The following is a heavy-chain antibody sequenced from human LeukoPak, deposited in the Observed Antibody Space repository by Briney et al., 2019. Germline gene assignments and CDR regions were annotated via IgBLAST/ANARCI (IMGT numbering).Heavy chain of an antibody. D-gene: IGHD3-22*01. J-gene: IGHJ4*02. CDR3: VRYYFTDTDGYFEHYHDI. CDR1: GFSVGDNY. V-gene: IGHV3-53*01. Sequence: TGGSLRLSCEASGFSVGDNYMTWVRQAPGKGLEWVSVLYRGGSTIYADSVRGRFTISRDRDNNTLYLQMNDLRAEDTAVYYCVRYYFTDTDGYFEHYHDIWGQGTLVTVSS. CDR2: LYRGGST.